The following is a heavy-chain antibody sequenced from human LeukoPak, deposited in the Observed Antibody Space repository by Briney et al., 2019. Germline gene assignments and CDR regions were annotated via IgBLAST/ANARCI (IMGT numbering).Heavy chain of an antibody. V-gene: IGHV5-51*01. J-gene: IGHJ4*02. D-gene: IGHD2-21*02. Sequence: GEPLQISCQGSGYSLTNYWFGWVRQMHGKGLEWMRIIYPGDSDTRYSPSFQGQVTISADKSISTAYLQWSSLKASDTAIYYCARSWVTGYGTVLDYWGQGTLVTVSS. CDR2: IYPGDSDT. CDR1: GYSLTNYW. CDR3: ARSWVTGYGTVLDY.